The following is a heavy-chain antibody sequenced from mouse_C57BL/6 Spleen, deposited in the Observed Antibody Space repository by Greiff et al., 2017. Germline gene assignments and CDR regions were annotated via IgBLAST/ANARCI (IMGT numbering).Heavy chain of an antibody. CDR2: IWGGGRT. CDR3: AKHARDGYAEGAMDY. CDR1: GFSLTSYA. D-gene: IGHD2-2*01. V-gene: IGHV2-9*01. Sequence: VQGVESGPGLVAPSQCLSISCTASGFSLTSYAVDWVRQPPGKGLEWLGVIWGGGRTNYNSALMSRLSISKDNSKSQVLLKMNSLQTEDTAMYYCAKHARDGYAEGAMDYWGQGTSVTVSS. J-gene: IGHJ4*01.